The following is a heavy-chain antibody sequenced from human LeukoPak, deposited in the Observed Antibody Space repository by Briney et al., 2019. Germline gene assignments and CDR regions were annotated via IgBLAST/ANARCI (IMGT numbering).Heavy chain of an antibody. CDR3: ARDRDSSSWRFYYYYGMDV. D-gene: IGHD6-13*01. CDR1: GYTFTSYY. Sequence: ASVEVSCKAPGYTFTSYYMHWVRQAPGQGLEWMGIINPSGGSTSYAQKFQGRVTMTRDTSTSTVYMELSSLRSEDTAVYYCARDRDSSSWRFYYYYGMDVWGQGTTVTVSS. J-gene: IGHJ6*02. V-gene: IGHV1-46*01. CDR2: INPSGGST.